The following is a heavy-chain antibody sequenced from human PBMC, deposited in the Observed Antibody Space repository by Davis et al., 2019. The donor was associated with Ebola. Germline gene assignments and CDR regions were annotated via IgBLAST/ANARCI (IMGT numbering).Heavy chain of an antibody. D-gene: IGHD5-12*01. J-gene: IGHJ6*03. CDR2: ISYDGSNK. CDR1: GFTFSSYA. CDR3: ARGVATIQTDYYYYYYMDV. V-gene: IGHV3-30-3*01. Sequence: PGGSLRLSCAASGFTFSSYAMHWVRQAPGKGLEWVAVISYDGSNKYYADPVKGRFTISRDNSKNTLYLQMNSLRAEDTAVYYCARGVATIQTDYYYYYYMDVWGKGTTVTVSS.